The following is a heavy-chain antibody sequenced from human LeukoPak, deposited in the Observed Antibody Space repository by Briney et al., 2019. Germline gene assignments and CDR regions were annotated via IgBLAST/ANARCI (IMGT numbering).Heavy chain of an antibody. V-gene: IGHV1-18*04. CDR2: ITAFNGNT. CDR3: ARNTYGYKFSMDV. CDR1: GFALYKYN. J-gene: IGHJ6*03. D-gene: IGHD5-24*01. Sequence: ASVEVSCKASGFALYKYNIVWVRQAPGQGLEWVEWITAFNGNTNYAQKVQGRVTMTTDTSTSTSYMELRNLRSDDTAVYYCARNTYGYKFSMDVWGKGTTVIISS.